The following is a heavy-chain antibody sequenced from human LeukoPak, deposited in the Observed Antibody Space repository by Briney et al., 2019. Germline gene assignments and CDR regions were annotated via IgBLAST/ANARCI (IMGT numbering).Heavy chain of an antibody. CDR2: ISSSSSTT. V-gene: IGHV3-48*01. J-gene: IGHJ3*02. CDR1: GFTFSSYS. D-gene: IGHD3-10*01. CDR3: AKEHYYGSGGYYLGGDAFDI. Sequence: GGSLRLSCAASGFTFSSYSMNWVRQAPGKGLEWVSYISSSSSTTYYADSVKGRFTISRDNSKNTLYLQMNSLRAEDTAVYYCAKEHYYGSGGYYLGGDAFDIWGQGTMVTVSS.